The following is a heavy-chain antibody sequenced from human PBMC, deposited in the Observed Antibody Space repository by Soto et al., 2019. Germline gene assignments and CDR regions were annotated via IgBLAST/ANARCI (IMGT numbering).Heavy chain of an antibody. D-gene: IGHD6-19*01. CDR1: GFTLSSYS. CDR2: VSSRSDII. J-gene: IGHJ5*02. V-gene: IGHV3-48*02. Sequence: PGGSLRLSCVASGFTLSSYSMSWVRQAPGKGLEWVSHVSSRSDIIYYADSVKGRFTISRDNAKNSLYLQMNSLRDDDTAVYYCARGAVADVHNGIGPWGKGTRVTVSS. CDR3: ARGAVADVHNGIGP.